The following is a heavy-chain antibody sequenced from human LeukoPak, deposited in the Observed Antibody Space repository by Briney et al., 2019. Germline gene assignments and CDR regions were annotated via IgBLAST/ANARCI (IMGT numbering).Heavy chain of an antibody. CDR3: ARESGAFSPFGF. CDR1: GGSILTTNW. CDR2: VHLSGAS. V-gene: IGHV4-4*02. D-gene: IGHD1-26*01. J-gene: IGHJ4*02. Sequence: PSETLSLTCAVSGGSILTTNWWRWVRQTPGKGLEWIGEVHLSGASNYNPSLKSRVSMSIDKSKNQLSLKLTSVTAADTAMYYCARESGAFSPFGFWGQGTLVTVSS.